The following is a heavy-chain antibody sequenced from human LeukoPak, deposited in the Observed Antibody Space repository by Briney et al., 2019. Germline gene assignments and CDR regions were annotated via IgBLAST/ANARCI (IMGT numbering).Heavy chain of an antibody. CDR2: INPNSGGT. Sequence: ASVKVSCKASGYTFTGYYMHWVRQAPGQGLEWMGWINPNSGGTNYAQKFQGRVTMTRDKSISTAYLELRRLGCDGTAVEYSGGTNYAQKFQGSVTMTRDTSISTAYMELSRLRSDDTAVYYCARGSSYYYDSSAQRAAFDIWGQGTMVTVSS. CDR3: GGTNYAQKFQGSVTMTRDTSISTAYMELSRLRSDDTAVYYCARGSSYYYDSSAQRAAFDI. J-gene: IGHJ3*02. CDR1: GYTFTGYY. D-gene: IGHD3-10*01. V-gene: IGHV1-2*02.